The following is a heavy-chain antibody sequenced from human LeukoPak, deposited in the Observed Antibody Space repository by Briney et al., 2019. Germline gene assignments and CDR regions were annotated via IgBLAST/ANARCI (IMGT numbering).Heavy chain of an antibody. CDR2: INHSGST. Sequence: SETLSLTCAVYGGSFSGYYWSWIRQPPGQGLEWIGEINHSGSTNYNPSLKSRVTISVDTSKNQFSLKLSSVTAADTAVYYCARGSSGYYLWGQGTLVTVSS. J-gene: IGHJ4*02. D-gene: IGHD3-22*01. CDR3: ARGSSGYYL. V-gene: IGHV4-34*01. CDR1: GGSFSGYY.